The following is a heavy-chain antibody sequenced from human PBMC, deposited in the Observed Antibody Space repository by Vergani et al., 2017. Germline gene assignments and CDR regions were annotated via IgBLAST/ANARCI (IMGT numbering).Heavy chain of an antibody. V-gene: IGHV4-34*01. D-gene: IGHD4-17*01. Sequence: QVQLQESGPGLVKPSETLSLTCTVSGGSISGYYWSWIRQPPGKGLEWIGEINHSGSTNYNPSLKSRVTISVDTSKNQFSLKLSSVTAADTAVYYCARGLGVDYGDYTVSYWGQGTLVTVSS. CDR3: ARGLGVDYGDYTVSY. CDR2: INHSGST. CDR1: GGSISGYY. J-gene: IGHJ4*02.